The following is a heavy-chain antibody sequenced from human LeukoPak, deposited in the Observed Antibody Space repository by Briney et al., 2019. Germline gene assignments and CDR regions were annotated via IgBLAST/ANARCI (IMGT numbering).Heavy chain of an antibody. V-gene: IGHV3-23*01. J-gene: IGHJ4*02. Sequence: GGSLRLSCVASGFTFSSYALSWVRQAPGKGLEWVSGISGSGGSTYYADSVKGRFTISRDNSKNTLYLQMNSLRAEDTAVYYCAKEGDYYDSSGYSSYFDYWGQGTLVTVSS. CDR1: GFTFSSYA. D-gene: IGHD3-22*01. CDR2: ISGSGGST. CDR3: AKEGDYYDSSGYSSYFDY.